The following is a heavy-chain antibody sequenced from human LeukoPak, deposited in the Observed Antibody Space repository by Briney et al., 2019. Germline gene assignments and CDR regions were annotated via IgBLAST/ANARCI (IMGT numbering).Heavy chain of an antibody. V-gene: IGHV3-66*01. J-gene: IGHJ4*02. Sequence: GGSLRLSCAASGFTVSSNYMSWVLQAPGKGLEWVSVIYSGGSTYYADSVEGRFTISRDNSKNTLYLQMNSLRAEDTAVYYCASEGVSWADYWGQGTLVTVSS. CDR2: IYSGGST. CDR1: GFTVSSNY. D-gene: IGHD6-13*01. CDR3: ASEGVSWADY.